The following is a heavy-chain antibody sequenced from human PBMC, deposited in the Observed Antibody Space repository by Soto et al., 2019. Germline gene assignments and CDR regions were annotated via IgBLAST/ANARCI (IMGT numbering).Heavy chain of an antibody. CDR2: IKQDGGEK. J-gene: IGHJ6*02. CDR1: GFSFSTYW. Sequence: PGGSLRLSCAASGFSFSTYWMTWVRQAPGRGLEWVANIKQDGGEKYYADSVKGRFTVSRDNTKNSLYLQMNSLRAEDSAVYYCARDDFGKQSLLYYYYGMDVWGQGTTVTVSS. D-gene: IGHD4-4*01. CDR3: ARDDFGKQSLLYYYYGMDV. V-gene: IGHV3-7*03.